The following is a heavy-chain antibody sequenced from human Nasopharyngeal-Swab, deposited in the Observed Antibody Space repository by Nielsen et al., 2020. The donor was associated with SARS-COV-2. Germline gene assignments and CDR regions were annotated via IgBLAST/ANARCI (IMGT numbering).Heavy chain of an antibody. J-gene: IGHJ4*02. CDR3: TKNLGVGATPQDY. D-gene: IGHD1-26*01. CDR2: IWYDGSTK. V-gene: IGHV3-33*03. Sequence: SLKISCAASGFTFSSYGMHWVRQAPGKGLEWVAVIWYDGSTKYYADSLKGRVTISRDNSTNTLYLHMNSLRAADTAVSYCTKNLGVGATPQDYWGQGTLVTVSS. CDR1: GFTFSSYG.